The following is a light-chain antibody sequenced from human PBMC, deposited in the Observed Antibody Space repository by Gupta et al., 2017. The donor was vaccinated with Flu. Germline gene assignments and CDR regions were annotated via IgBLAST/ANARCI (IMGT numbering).Light chain of an antibody. V-gene: IGKV3-11*01. CDR1: QYCGPY. Sequence: PPAPRSLASGERATLPCRASQYCGPYLAWYQQKPGQAPRLLIYDASTRATGVPARFSGSGSGPGFTLTISNLEPEDFAVYFCQQRSPPITFGQGTRLEIK. CDR2: DAS. CDR3: QQRSPPIT. J-gene: IGKJ5*01.